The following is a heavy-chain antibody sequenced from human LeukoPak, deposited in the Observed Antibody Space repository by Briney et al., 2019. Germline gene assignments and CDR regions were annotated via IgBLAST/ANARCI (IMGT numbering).Heavy chain of an antibody. D-gene: IGHD3-22*01. Sequence: KPSETLSLTCTVSGGSISSYSWSWIRQPPGKGLEWIGYIYYTGSTNYNPSLKSRVTISIDTSKNQFSLKLSSVAAADTAVYYCARQNYDSSGYRLDYWGQGTLVTVFS. J-gene: IGHJ4*02. CDR2: IYYTGST. CDR3: ARQNYDSSGYRLDY. CDR1: GGSISSYS. V-gene: IGHV4-59*08.